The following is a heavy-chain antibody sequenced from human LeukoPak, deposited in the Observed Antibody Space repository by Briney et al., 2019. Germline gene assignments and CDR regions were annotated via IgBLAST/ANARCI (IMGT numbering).Heavy chain of an antibody. CDR3: ARLGISQAY. CDR2: IYYSGST. Sequence: SETPSLTCTVSGGSISSYYWSWIRQPPGKGLEWIGYIYYSGSTNYSPSLKSRVTISVDTSKNQFSLKLSSVTAADTAVYYCARLGISQAYWGQGTLVTVSS. CDR1: GGSISSYY. V-gene: IGHV4-59*01. D-gene: IGHD1-26*01. J-gene: IGHJ4*02.